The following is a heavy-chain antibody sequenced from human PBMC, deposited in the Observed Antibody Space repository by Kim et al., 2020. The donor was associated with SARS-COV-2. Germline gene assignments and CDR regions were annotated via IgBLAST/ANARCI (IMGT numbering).Heavy chain of an antibody. CDR1: GFTFSSYG. CDR3: ARGGDGYNYYYYYGMDV. CDR2: IWYDGSNK. Sequence: GGSLRLSCAASGFTFSSYGMHWVRQAPGKGLEWVAVIWYDGSNKYYADSVKGRFTISRDNSKNTLYLQMNSLRAEDTAVYYCARGGDGYNYYYYYGMDVWGQGTTVTVSS. D-gene: IGHD1-1*01. V-gene: IGHV3-33*01. J-gene: IGHJ6*02.